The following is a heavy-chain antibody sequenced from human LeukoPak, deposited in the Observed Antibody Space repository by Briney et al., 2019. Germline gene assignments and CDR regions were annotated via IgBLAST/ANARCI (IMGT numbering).Heavy chain of an antibody. V-gene: IGHV4-34*03. CDR1: GGSFSGYY. Sequence: SETLSLTCAVYGGSFSGYYWNWIRQPPGKGLEWIGEITHSGDTNYNPSLKSRVIISVDTSKNQFSLKLSSVTAADTAVYYCSGSYLYYYYYYMNVWGKGTTVTISS. D-gene: IGHD1-26*01. J-gene: IGHJ6*03. CDR2: ITHSGDT. CDR3: SGSYLYYYYYYMNV.